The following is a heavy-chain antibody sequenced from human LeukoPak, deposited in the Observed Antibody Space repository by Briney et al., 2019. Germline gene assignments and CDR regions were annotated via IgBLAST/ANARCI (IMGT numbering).Heavy chain of an antibody. J-gene: IGHJ4*02. V-gene: IGHV1-2*06. D-gene: IGHD3-22*01. CDR1: GFTFTGYY. CDR2: INPNSGGT. CDR3: ASSTQYYYDSSGQYYFDY. Sequence: ASVKVSCKASGFTFTGYYMYWVRQAPGQGLEWMGRINPNSGGTNYARKFQGRVTMTRDTSISTAYMELSRLRSDDTAVYYCASSTQYYYDSSGQYYFDYWGQGTLVTVSS.